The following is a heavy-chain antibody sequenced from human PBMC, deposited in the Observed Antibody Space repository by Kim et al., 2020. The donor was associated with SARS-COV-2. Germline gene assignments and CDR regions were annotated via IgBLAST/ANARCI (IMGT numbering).Heavy chain of an antibody. CDR2: IYYSGST. J-gene: IGHJ5*02. CDR1: GGSISSGGYY. Sequence: SETLSLTCTVSGGSISSGGYYWIWIRQHPGKGLEWIGYIYYSGSTYYNPSLKSRVTISVDTSKNQFSLKLSCVTAADTAVYYCARVVVGATGWFDPWGQGTLGTLSS. D-gene: IGHD2-15*01. CDR3: ARVVVGATGWFDP. V-gene: IGHV4-31*03.